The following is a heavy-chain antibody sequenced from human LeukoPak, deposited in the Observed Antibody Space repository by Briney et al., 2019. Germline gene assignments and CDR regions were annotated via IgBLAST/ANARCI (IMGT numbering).Heavy chain of an antibody. J-gene: IGHJ5*02. Sequence: SETLSLTCIVSGGSISSGGYYWSWLRQNPGRGLEWFGYIYYSGSTYYNPSLNSRVTISVDTSKNQFSLKLSSVTTADTAVYYCARSDGSTLDPWGQGPLVTVSS. CDR3: ARSDGSTLDP. CDR2: IYYSGST. CDR1: GGSISSGGYY. D-gene: IGHD2-2*01. V-gene: IGHV4-31*03.